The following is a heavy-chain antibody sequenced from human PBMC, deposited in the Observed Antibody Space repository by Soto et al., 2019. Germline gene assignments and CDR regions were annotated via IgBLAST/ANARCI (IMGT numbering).Heavy chain of an antibody. V-gene: IGHV4-61*01. Sequence: QVQLQESGPGLVKPSETLSLTCTVSGGSVSSGSHYWSWIRQPPGKGLEWIGYIYYSGSTRYNPSLKSRVTISVDTSKKQVSLKLSSVTAADTAVYYCARKVVIIRGWFDPWGQGTLVTVSS. CDR1: GGSVSSGSHY. CDR3: ARKVVIIRGWFDP. D-gene: IGHD3-3*01. J-gene: IGHJ5*02. CDR2: IYYSGST.